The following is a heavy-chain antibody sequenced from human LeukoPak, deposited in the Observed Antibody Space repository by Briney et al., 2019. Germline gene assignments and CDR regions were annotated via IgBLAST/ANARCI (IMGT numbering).Heavy chain of an antibody. CDR2: AVPVYATP. Sequence: SVKVSCKASGDTFTTYGLNWVRQAPGQGLEWMGGAVPVYATPNSAQKFQGRVTFTTDESKNTLYMELSSLRSEDTAVYYCVTVVRNYGLDSYYYLDVWGSGTTVTVSS. D-gene: IGHD3-10*01. J-gene: IGHJ6*03. V-gene: IGHV1-69*05. CDR3: VTVVRNYGLDSYYYLDV. CDR1: GDTFTTYG.